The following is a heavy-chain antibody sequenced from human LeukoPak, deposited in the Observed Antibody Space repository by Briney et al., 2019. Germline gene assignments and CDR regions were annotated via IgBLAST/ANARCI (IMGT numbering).Heavy chain of an antibody. Sequence: ASVKVSCKASGYTFTSYYMHWVRQAPGQGLEWMGIINPSGGSTSYAQKFQGRVTMTRDTSTSTVYMELSSLRSEDTAAYYCARSPIRFLEWLLFPFFDYWGQGTLVTVSS. J-gene: IGHJ4*02. CDR3: ARSPIRFLEWLLFPFFDY. V-gene: IGHV1-46*01. D-gene: IGHD3-3*01. CDR1: GYTFTSYY. CDR2: INPSGGST.